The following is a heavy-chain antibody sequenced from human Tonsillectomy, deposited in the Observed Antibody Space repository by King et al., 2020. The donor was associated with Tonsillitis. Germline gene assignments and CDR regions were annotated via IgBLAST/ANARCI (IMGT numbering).Heavy chain of an antibody. D-gene: IGHD3-9*01. Sequence: VQLVESGGGLVQPGGSLRLSCAASGFTFSSFAMNWVRQAPGGGLEWVSTVDGSGDTPFYADSVKGRFTISRDNSKNTLTLQMNSLRAEDTAVYFCAKRGKTGCGAFDVWGQGTLVTVSS. CDR1: GFTFSSFA. V-gene: IGHV3-23*04. J-gene: IGHJ3*01. CDR2: VDGSGDTP. CDR3: AKRGKTGCGAFDV.